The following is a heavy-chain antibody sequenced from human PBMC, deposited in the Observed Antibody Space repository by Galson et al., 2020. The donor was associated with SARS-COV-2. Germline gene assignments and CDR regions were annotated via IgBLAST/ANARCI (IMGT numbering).Heavy chain of an antibody. CDR1: GFTFSNVW. CDR2: IKTKTDGETT. CDR3: TTGGLDY. V-gene: IGHV3-15*01. Sequence: GESLKISCAASGFTFSNVWMSWVRQAPGKGLEWVGRIKTKTDGETTSYAAPVKGRFTISRDDSKNTLYLQMSSLKTEDTAVYYCTTGGLDYWGQGTLVTVSS. J-gene: IGHJ4*02.